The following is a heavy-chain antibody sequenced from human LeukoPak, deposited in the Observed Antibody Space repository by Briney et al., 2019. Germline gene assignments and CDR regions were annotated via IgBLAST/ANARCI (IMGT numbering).Heavy chain of an antibody. D-gene: IGHD4-17*01. CDR1: GGSINNYY. CDR3: ARHTYGDSARAYFQH. V-gene: IGHV4-59*08. Sequence: SETLSLTCTVSGGSINNYYWSWIRQPPGKGLEWIGYIYCSGSTNYNPSLKSRVTISVDTSKNQFSLKLSSVTAADTAVYYCARHTYGDSARAYFQHWGQGTLVTVSS. J-gene: IGHJ1*01. CDR2: IYCSGST.